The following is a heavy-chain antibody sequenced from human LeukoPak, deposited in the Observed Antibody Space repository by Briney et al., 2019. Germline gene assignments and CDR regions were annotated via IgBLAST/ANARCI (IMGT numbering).Heavy chain of an antibody. CDR1: GGTFSSYA. Sequence: ASVKVSCKASGGTFSSYAISWVRQAPGQGLEWMGWINPNSGATNYARKFQGRVTITRGKSISIAYMELSRLRSDDTAVYYCAILEESPGYSYGGDSFDIWGQGTMVTVSS. J-gene: IGHJ3*02. CDR3: AILEESPGYSYGGDSFDI. CDR2: INPNSGAT. V-gene: IGHV1-2*02. D-gene: IGHD5-18*01.